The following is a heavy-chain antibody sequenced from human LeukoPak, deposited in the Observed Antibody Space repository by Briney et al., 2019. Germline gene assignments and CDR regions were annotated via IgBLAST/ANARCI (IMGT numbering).Heavy chain of an antibody. D-gene: IGHD3-3*01. Sequence: GESLKISCKGSGYSFTNSFIGWVRQMPGKGLEWMGIIFPDSDTRYSPSFQGQVTISADKSISTAHLQWSSLEASDTASYYCARSYSSSSGSGYFDYWGQGTLVTVSS. CDR1: GYSFTNSF. J-gene: IGHJ4*02. V-gene: IGHV5-51*01. CDR2: IFPDSDT. CDR3: ARSYSSSSGSGYFDY.